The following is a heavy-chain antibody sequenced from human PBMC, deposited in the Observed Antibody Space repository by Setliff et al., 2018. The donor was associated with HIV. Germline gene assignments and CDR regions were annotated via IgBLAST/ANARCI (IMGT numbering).Heavy chain of an antibody. CDR3: AKDWEGNSNWAHRVLFDY. CDR2: ISRNGDHT. CDR1: GFTFNAYA. V-gene: IGHV3-23*01. J-gene: IGHJ4*02. Sequence: LRLSCAASGFTFNAYAMSWVRQAPGKGLEWVSAISRNGDHTYYTDSVKGRFTISRDNFKNTFYLEMNSLRAEDTALYYCAKDWEGNSNWAHRVLFDYWGQGTLVTVSS. D-gene: IGHD6-13*01.